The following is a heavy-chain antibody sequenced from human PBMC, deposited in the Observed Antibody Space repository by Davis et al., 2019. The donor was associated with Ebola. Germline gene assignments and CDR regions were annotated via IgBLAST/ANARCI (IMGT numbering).Heavy chain of an antibody. D-gene: IGHD6-13*01. J-gene: IGHJ5*02. V-gene: IGHV7-4-1*02. CDR2: FNTNTGNP. CDR1: GYTFTSYA. Sequence: AASVKVSCKASGYTFTSYAMNWVRQAPGQGLEWMGWFNTNTGNPTYAQGFTGRFVFSLDTSVSTAYLQISSLKAEDTAVYYCARDSQVGMWSSSYVYVVGWFDPWGQGTLVTVSS. CDR3: ARDSQVGMWSSSYVYVVGWFDP.